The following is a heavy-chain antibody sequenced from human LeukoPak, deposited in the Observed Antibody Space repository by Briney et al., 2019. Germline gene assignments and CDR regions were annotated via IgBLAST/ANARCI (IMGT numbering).Heavy chain of an antibody. D-gene: IGHD4-17*01. V-gene: IGHV1-18*04. CDR2: ISAYNGNT. CDR1: GYTFTSYG. CDR3: AREGGVTTVSADFDY. J-gene: IGHJ4*02. Sequence: GASVKVSCKASGYTFTSYGISWVRQAPGRGLEWMGWISAYNGNTNYAQKLQGRVTMTTDTSTSTAYMELRSLRSDDTAVYYCAREGGVTTVSADFDYWGQGTLVTVSS.